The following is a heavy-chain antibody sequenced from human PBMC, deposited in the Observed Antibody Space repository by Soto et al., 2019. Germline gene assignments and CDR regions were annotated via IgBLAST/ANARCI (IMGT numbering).Heavy chain of an antibody. V-gene: IGHV1-18*04. J-gene: IGHJ5*02. Sequence: GSSVKVSCKASGYTFTSYGISWVRQAPGQGLEWMGWISAYNGNTNYAQKLQGRVTMTTDTSTSTAYMELRSLRSDDTAVYYCARTPSVDIVVVPAAIDWFDPWGQGTLVTVSS. CDR1: GYTFTSYG. CDR2: ISAYNGNT. D-gene: IGHD2-2*03. CDR3: ARTPSVDIVVVPAAIDWFDP.